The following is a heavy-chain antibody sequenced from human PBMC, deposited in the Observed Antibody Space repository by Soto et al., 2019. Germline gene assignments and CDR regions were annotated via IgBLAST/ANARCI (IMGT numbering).Heavy chain of an antibody. CDR2: ISYDGSNK. J-gene: IGHJ6*01. CDR3: AKSLSRDEYYDMDV. V-gene: IGHV3-30*18. CDR1: GFTLSSYG. Sequence: QVQLVESVGGVVQPGMSLRLSCAASGFTLSSYGMHWVRQAPGKGLEWVAVISYDGSNKYYADSVKGRFTISRDNSKNTLYLQMNSLRPEDTAMYCCAKSLSRDEYYDMDVW.